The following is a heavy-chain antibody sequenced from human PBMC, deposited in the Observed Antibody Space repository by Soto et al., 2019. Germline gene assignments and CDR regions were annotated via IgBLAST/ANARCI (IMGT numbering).Heavy chain of an antibody. CDR1: GFTFSSYG. J-gene: IGHJ4*02. CDR3: AKDLGYSSGWYGGSGGFDY. Sequence: GGSLRLSCAASGFTFSSYGMHWVRQAPGKGLEWVAVISYAGSNKYYADSVKGRFTISRDNSKNTLYLQMNSLRAEDTAVYYCAKDLGYSSGWYGGSGGFDYWGQGTLVTFSS. CDR2: ISYAGSNK. V-gene: IGHV3-30*18. D-gene: IGHD6-19*01.